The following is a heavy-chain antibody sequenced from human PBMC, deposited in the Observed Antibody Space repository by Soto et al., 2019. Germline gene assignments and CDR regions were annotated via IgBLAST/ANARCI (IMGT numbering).Heavy chain of an antibody. CDR3: AIQHPLDSSAWYT. J-gene: IGHJ4*02. CDR1: GYSFTNYW. CDR2: IYPGDSDT. V-gene: IGHV5-51*01. Sequence: XVSLKISGKASGYSFTNYWIGWVRQMPGKGLEWMGTIYPGDSDTRYSPSFQGQVTFSVDKSINTAYLHWTSLKASDTAIYYCAIQHPLDSSAWYTWGRGPLATVSS. D-gene: IGHD6-19*01.